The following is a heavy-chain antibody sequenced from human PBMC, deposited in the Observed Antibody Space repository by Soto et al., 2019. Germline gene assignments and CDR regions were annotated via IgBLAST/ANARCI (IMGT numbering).Heavy chain of an antibody. CDR1: GVTVSSHY. Sequence: EVQLVETGGGLIQPGGSLRLSCAASGVTVSSHYMSWVRQAPGQGLEWVSFIYSGGRTYYADSVKGRFTISRDNSKNTLELQMNRLRAEDTAVYYCARAAISSHYFDYWGQGTLVIVSS. CDR3: ARAAISSHYFDY. CDR2: IYSGGRT. J-gene: IGHJ4*02. D-gene: IGHD2-2*01. V-gene: IGHV3-53*02.